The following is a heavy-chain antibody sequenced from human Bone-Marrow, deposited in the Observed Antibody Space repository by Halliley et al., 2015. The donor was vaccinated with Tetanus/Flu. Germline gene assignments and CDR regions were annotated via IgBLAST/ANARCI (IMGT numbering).Heavy chain of an antibody. D-gene: IGHD2-15*01. Sequence: TYSADSVKGRFTISRDNSKNTLYLQMNSLRAEDTAVYYCAKDRGYCSGGSCYSLYYYYGMDVWGQGTTVTVSS. CDR2: T. V-gene: IGHV3-23*01. J-gene: IGHJ6*02. CDR3: AKDRGYCSGGSCYSLYYYYGMDV.